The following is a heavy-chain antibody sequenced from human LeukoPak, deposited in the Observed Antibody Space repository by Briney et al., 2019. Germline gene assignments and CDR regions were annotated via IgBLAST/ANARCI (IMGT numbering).Heavy chain of an antibody. J-gene: IGHJ4*02. V-gene: IGHV4-39*01. CDR3: ARRGGSGRAFDY. CDR2: IYYTGST. CDR1: GASISGGTYY. Sequence: SETLSLTCSGSGASISGGTYYWGGIRQPPGRGLEWIGSIYYTGSTYDNPSLKSRVTISVDTSKNQFSLKLSSVTAADTAVYYCARRGGSGRAFDYWGQGTLVTVSS. D-gene: IGHD1-26*01.